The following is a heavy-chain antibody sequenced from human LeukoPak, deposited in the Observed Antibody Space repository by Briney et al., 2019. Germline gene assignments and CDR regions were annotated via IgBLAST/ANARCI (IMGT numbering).Heavy chain of an antibody. V-gene: IGHV3-64*01. CDR3: VRGMDTVTWAFDL. Sequence: GGSLRLSCAASEFTFSNYAMHWVRQAPGKGLEYISDINTNGGNTYYANSVKGRFTISRDNSKNTLYLQMSSLRAEDRAVYYCVRGMDTVTWAFDLWGQGTMVTVSS. CDR2: INTNGGNT. D-gene: IGHD4-17*01. CDR1: EFTFSNYA. J-gene: IGHJ3*01.